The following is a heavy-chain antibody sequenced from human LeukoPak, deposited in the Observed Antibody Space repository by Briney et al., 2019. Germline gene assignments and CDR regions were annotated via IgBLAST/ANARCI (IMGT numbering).Heavy chain of an antibody. CDR1: GFTFSNYA. CDR3: AKSSTYSSGAHAYDI. D-gene: IGHD6-19*01. V-gene: IGHV3-33*08. J-gene: IGHJ3*02. CDR2: IWYDGSSK. Sequence: PGGSLRLSCAASGFTFSNYAMHWVRQAPGKGLEWVAVIWYDGSSKYYADPVKGRFTISRDTSKNTLYLQMNSLRAEDTAVYYCAKSSTYSSGAHAYDIWGQGTLVTVSS.